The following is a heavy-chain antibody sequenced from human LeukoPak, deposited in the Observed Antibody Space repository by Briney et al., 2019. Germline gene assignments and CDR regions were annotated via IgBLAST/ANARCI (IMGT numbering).Heavy chain of an antibody. CDR2: IIPIFGTA. D-gene: IGHD5-24*01. V-gene: IGHV1-69*13. CDR1: GGTFSSYA. Sequence: GASVKVSCKASGGTFSSYAINWVRQAPGQGLEWMGGIIPIFGTANYAQKFQGRVTITADESTSTAYMELSSLRSEDTAVYYCASKAKARGEMATIIYYYGMDVWGQGTTVTVSS. CDR3: ASKAKARGEMATIIYYYGMDV. J-gene: IGHJ6*02.